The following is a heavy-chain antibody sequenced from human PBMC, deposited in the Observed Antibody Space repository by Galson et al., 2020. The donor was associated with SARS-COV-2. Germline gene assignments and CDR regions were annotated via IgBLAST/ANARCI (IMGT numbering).Heavy chain of an antibody. CDR1: GFTFSSYA. V-gene: IGHV3-30-3*01. CDR3: ARGAPPVDY. J-gene: IGHJ4*02. D-gene: IGHD1-26*01. CDR2: ISYDGSNK. Sequence: GGSLRLSCAASGFTFSSYAMHWVRQAPGKGLEWVAVISYDGSNKYYADSVKGRFTISRDNSKNTLYLQMNSLRAEDTAVYYCARGAPPVDYWGQGTLVTFSS.